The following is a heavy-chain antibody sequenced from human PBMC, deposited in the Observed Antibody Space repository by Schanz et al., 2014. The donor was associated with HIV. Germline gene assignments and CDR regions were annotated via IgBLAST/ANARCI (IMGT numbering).Heavy chain of an antibody. Sequence: EVQLVESGGGLVQPGGTLRLSCATSGFTFRTFSMDWVRQAPGRGLEWLAYISPGADTIYYAESVQGRFTISRDNAQNSLSLQMTSLRDEDTAVYFCARGTGVPGLDYWGQGILVTVSS. CDR1: GFTFRTFS. V-gene: IGHV3-48*02. J-gene: IGHJ4*01. CDR3: ARGTGVPGLDY. CDR2: ISPGADTI. D-gene: IGHD7-27*01.